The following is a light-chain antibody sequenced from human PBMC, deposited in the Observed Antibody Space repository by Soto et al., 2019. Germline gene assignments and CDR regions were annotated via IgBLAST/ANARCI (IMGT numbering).Light chain of an antibody. CDR3: QQYNSYSWT. CDR2: DVS. Sequence: DIQITHSPSTLSASVGDRVIITCRASQSISRRLAWYQQKPGKAPRLLMYDVSTFESGVPSRFRGSGSGTEFTLTINSLQPDDYATYYCQQYNSYSWTFGHGTKVDIK. V-gene: IGKV1-5*01. J-gene: IGKJ1*01. CDR1: QSISRR.